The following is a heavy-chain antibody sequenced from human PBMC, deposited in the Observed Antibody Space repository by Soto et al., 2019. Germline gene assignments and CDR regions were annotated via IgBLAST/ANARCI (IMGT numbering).Heavy chain of an antibody. V-gene: IGHV3-23*01. CDR3: AKDRGSSTSCLFDD. CDR2: ISGSGGST. CDR1: GFTFSSYA. J-gene: IGHJ4*02. Sequence: EVQLLESGGGLVQPGGSLRLSCAASGFTFSSYAMSWVRQAPGKGLEWVSAISGSGGSTYYADSVNGRFTISRDNSKNRLYLQMNSLRAEDTAVYYCAKDRGSSTSCLFDDWGQGTLVTVYS. D-gene: IGHD2-2*01.